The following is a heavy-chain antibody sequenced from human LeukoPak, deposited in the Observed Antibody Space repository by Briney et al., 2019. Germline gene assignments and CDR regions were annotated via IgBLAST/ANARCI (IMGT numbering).Heavy chain of an antibody. J-gene: IGHJ4*02. CDR1: GFTFISDS. CDR3: ARDKTYSSGSGGY. D-gene: IGHD6-19*01. V-gene: IGHV3-21*01. CDR2: ISSSSSYI. Sequence: GGALRVSCAASGFTFISDSMNWGRQAPGEGLGWVSSISSSSSYIYYAASVKGRFTISRDNAKKSLYLQMNSLRAEDTAVYYCARDKTYSSGSGGYWGQGTLVTVSS.